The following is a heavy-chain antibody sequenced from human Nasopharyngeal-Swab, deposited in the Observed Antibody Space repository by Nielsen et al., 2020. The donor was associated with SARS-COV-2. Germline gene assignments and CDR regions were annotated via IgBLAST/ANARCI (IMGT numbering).Heavy chain of an antibody. CDR3: TRRRGDILTGLNWFDP. J-gene: IGHJ5*02. Sequence: GGSLRLSCAASGFTFSGSAMHWVRQASGKGLEWVGRIRSKANSYATAYAASVKGRFTISRDDSKNTEYLQMNSLKTEDTAVYYCTRRRGDILTGLNWFDPWGQGTLVTVSS. V-gene: IGHV3-73*01. CDR1: GFTFSGSA. D-gene: IGHD3-9*01. CDR2: IRSKANSYAT.